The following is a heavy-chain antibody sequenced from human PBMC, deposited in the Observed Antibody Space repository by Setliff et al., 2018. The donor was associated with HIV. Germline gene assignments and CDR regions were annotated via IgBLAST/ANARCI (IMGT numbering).Heavy chain of an antibody. Sequence: PSETLSLTCAVYGGSVSGHYWGWFRQPPGKGLEWIGEITPSGATNYLPSLKSRVTISLDTSTSQFSLRLNSVTAADTAHYFCVVYFIGNGGRGLWGQGTQVTVSS. J-gene: IGHJ4*02. CDR2: ITPSGAT. CDR1: GGSVSGHY. D-gene: IGHD2-15*01. V-gene: IGHV4-34*01. CDR3: VVYFIGNGGRGL.